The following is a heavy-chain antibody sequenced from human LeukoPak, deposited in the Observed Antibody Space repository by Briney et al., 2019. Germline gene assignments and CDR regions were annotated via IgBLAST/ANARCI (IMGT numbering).Heavy chain of an antibody. CDR2: ISWNSGSI. J-gene: IGHJ6*04. CDR1: GFTFDDYA. D-gene: IGHD6-13*01. CDR3: AKAPYPDQRLVLDV. Sequence: GGSLRLSCAASGFTFDDYAMHWVRQAPGKGLEWVSGISWNSGSIGYADSVKGRFTISRDNAKNSLYLQMNSLRAEDTALYYCAKAPYPDQRLVLDVWGKGTTVTVSS. V-gene: IGHV3-9*01.